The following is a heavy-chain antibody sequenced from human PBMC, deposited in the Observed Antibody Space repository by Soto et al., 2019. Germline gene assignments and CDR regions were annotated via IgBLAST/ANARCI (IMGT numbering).Heavy chain of an antibody. CDR1: GDSVISRGYH. V-gene: IGHV4-61*08. J-gene: IGHJ4*02. CDR2: ISHSGNT. CDR3: ARDTSTPYYYDTSGALDY. D-gene: IGHD3-22*01. Sequence: PSQTLSLTWSVSGDSVISRGYHWSWIRQPPGRGLEWIGYISHSGNTKYNPSLKSRVTISVDTSKNQFSLRLSSVTAADTAVYYCARDTSTPYYYDTSGALDYWGQGALVTVSS.